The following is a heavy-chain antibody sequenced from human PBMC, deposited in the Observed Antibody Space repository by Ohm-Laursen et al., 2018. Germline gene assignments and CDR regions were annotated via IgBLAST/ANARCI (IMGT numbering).Heavy chain of an antibody. CDR3: ARGLRDIVVVVAATRTIFDY. CDR1: GGSFSGYY. J-gene: IGHJ4*02. Sequence: SETLSLTCAVYGGSFSGYYWSWIRQPPGKGLEWIGEINHSGSTNYNPSLKSRVTISVDTSKNQFSLKLSSVTAADTAVYHCARGLRDIVVVVAATRTIFDYWGQGTLVTVSS. D-gene: IGHD2-15*01. V-gene: IGHV4-34*01. CDR2: INHSGST.